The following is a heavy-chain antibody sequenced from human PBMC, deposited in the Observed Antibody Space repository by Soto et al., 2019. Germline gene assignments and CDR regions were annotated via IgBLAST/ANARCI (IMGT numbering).Heavy chain of an antibody. D-gene: IGHD3-10*01. V-gene: IGHV4-34*01. CDR2: INHSGST. J-gene: IGHJ6*02. Sequence: SETLSLTCAVYGGSFSCYYWSWIRQPPGKGLEWIGEINHSGSTNYNPSLKSRVTISVDTSKNQFSLKLSSVTAADTAVYYCARGGLGISRFVMDVWGQGTTVTVSS. CDR3: ARGGLGISRFVMDV. CDR1: GGSFSCYY.